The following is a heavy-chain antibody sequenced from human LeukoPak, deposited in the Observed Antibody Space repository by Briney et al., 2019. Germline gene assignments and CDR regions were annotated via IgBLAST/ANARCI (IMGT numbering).Heavy chain of an antibody. Sequence: GEPLKISCKGSGYSFTSYWIGWVRQMPGKGLEWMGIIYPGDSDTRYSPSFQGQVTISADKSISTAYLQWSSLKASDTAMYYCARQSRSTVTGIDYWGQGTLVTVSS. D-gene: IGHD4-17*01. V-gene: IGHV5-51*01. CDR3: ARQSRSTVTGIDY. J-gene: IGHJ4*02. CDR1: GYSFTSYW. CDR2: IYPGDSDT.